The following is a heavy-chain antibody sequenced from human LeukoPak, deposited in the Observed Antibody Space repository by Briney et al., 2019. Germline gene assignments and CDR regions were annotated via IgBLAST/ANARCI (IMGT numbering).Heavy chain of an antibody. CDR2: ISWDGTNT. V-gene: IGHV3-43*01. CDR3: SKDNDDYGAFDY. CDR1: GFTLNGHT. Sequence: PGGSLRLSCAASGFTLNGHTMHWVRQAPGQGLEWVSLISWDGTNTMYADSVKGRFTISRDSGKNSLYLQMNSLRREDTALYYCSKDNDDYGAFDYWGQGTLVTVSS. J-gene: IGHJ4*02. D-gene: IGHD4/OR15-4a*01.